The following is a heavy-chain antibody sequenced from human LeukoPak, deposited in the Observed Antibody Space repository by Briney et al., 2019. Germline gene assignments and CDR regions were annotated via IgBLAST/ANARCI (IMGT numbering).Heavy chain of an antibody. Sequence: GGSLRLSCAASGFTFSSYAMSWVRQAPGKGLEWVSAISGSGGSTYYADSVKGRFTISRDNSKNSLYLQMNSLRAEDTALYYCASLIVATGGEDYWGQATLVTVSS. V-gene: IGHV3-23*01. CDR2: ISGSGGST. CDR1: GFTFSSYA. J-gene: IGHJ4*02. CDR3: ASLIVATGGEDY. D-gene: IGHD5-12*01.